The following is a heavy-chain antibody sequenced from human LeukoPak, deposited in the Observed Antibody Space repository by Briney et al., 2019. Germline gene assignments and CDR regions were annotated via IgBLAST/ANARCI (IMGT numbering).Heavy chain of an antibody. Sequence: SETLSLTCTVSGGSIRSYYWSWIRHPPGKGLECIGYIYYSGSTTYNPSLKSRVTLSVDTSKNQFSLKLSSVTAADTAVYYCARGNDFWSGYPHHFDYWGQGTLVTVSS. D-gene: IGHD3-3*01. CDR1: GGSIRSYY. V-gene: IGHV4-59*01. CDR3: ARGNDFWSGYPHHFDY. J-gene: IGHJ4*02. CDR2: IYYSGST.